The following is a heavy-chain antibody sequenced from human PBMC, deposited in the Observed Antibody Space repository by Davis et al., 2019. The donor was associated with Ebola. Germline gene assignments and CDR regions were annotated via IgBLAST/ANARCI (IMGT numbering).Heavy chain of an antibody. V-gene: IGHV3-73*01. J-gene: IGHJ1*01. CDR2: IRSKANSYAT. CDR3: TNRGGH. D-gene: IGHD3-16*01. Sequence: GESLKISCAASGFTFSGSAMHWVRQASGKGLEWVGRIRSKANSYATAYAASVKGRSTISRDDSKNTAYLQMNSLKTEDTAVYYCTNRGGHWGQGTLVTVSS. CDR1: GFTFSGSA.